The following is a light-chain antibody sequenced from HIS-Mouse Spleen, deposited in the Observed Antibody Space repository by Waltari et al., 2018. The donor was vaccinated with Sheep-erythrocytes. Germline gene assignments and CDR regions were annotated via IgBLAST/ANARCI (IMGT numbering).Light chain of an antibody. V-gene: IGLV2-23*01. CDR3: CSYAGSSTPWV. CDR1: SSDVGRYNL. Sequence: QSALTQPASVSGSPGQSITTSCTGTSSDVGRYNLVSWYQQHPGKAPKLMIYEGSKRPSGVSNRFSGSKSGNTASLTISGLQAEDEADYYCCSYAGSSTPWVFGGGTKLTVL. J-gene: IGLJ3*02. CDR2: EGS.